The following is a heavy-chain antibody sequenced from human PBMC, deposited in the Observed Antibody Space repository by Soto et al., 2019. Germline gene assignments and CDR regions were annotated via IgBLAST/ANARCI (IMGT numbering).Heavy chain of an antibody. Sequence: EVQLLESGGGLVQPGGSLRLSCAASGFAFTSSVMNWVRQAPGKGLEWVSAISGSGGSTDHADSVRGRFTTSRDNSKNTLYLQVNSLRAEDTALYYCAKRSNGVSPHRDYWGQGTLVTVSS. CDR1: GFAFTSSV. V-gene: IGHV3-23*01. CDR2: ISGSGGST. D-gene: IGHD4-17*01. J-gene: IGHJ4*02. CDR3: AKRSNGVSPHRDY.